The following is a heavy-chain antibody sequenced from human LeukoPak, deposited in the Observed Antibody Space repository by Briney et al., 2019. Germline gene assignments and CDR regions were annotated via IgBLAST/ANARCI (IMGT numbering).Heavy chain of an antibody. D-gene: IGHD6-19*01. CDR3: ARAVAVAGTRWFDP. V-gene: IGHV4-4*02. CDR1: GGSISSSNW. CDR2: IYHSGST. Sequence: PSETLSLTCAVSGGSISSSNWWSRVRQPPGKGLEWIGEIYHSGSTNYNPSLKSRVTISVDKSKNQFSLKLSSVTAADTAVYYCARAVAVAGTRWFDPWGQGTLVTVSS. J-gene: IGHJ5*02.